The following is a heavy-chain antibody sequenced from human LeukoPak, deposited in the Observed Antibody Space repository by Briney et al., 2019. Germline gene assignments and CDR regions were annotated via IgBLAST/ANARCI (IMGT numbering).Heavy chain of an antibody. Sequence: GGSLRLSCAASGFTFSSYSMNWVRQAPGKGLEWVSSISSSSYIYYADSVKGRFTISRHNAKNSLYLQMNSLRAEDTAVYYCARDFFGVTTNYYYGMDVWGQGTTVTVSS. J-gene: IGHJ6*02. D-gene: IGHD3-16*01. CDR1: GFTFSSYS. CDR2: ISSSSYI. V-gene: IGHV3-21*01. CDR3: ARDFFGVTTNYYYGMDV.